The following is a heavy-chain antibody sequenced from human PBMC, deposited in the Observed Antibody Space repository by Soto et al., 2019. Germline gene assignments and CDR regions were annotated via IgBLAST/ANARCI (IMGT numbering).Heavy chain of an antibody. CDR1: GGSINYNSYH. J-gene: IGHJ4*02. Sequence: SETLSLTCSVSGGSINYNSYHWGWIRQPPGQGLEWIGSIFYTGTTFYNPSLESRVTMSVDTSKNSFSLHLTSVTAADTAVYFCARLVVVAPVANVWGQGTLVTVSS. D-gene: IGHD2-2*01. V-gene: IGHV4-39*02. CDR2: IFYTGTT. CDR3: ARLVVVAPVANV.